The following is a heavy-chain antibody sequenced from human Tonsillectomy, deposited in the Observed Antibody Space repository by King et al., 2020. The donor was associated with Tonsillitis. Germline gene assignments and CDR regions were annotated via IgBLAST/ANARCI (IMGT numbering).Heavy chain of an antibody. CDR2: IYHRGGT. J-gene: IGHJ6*02. CDR1: GGSIRSGDDY. CDR3: ARDRVGTTLSTSYGMDV. D-gene: IGHD1-26*01. Sequence: QLQESGPGLVKPSQTLSLTCTVSGGSIRSGDDYWTWIRQLPGKGLEWIGYIYHRGGTYYNPSLRSRITISVDTSKNQFSLKLSSLTAADTAVYYCARDRVGTTLSTSYGMDVWGQGTTVIVSS. V-gene: IGHV4-31*03.